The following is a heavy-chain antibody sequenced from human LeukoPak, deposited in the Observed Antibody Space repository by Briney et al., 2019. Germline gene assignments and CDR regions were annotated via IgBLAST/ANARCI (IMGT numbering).Heavy chain of an antibody. CDR2: IRYDGSNK. J-gene: IGHJ4*02. V-gene: IGHV3-30*02. CDR3: AKDQGDSSGYYYEGFDC. Sequence: GGSLRLSCAASGFPFSSYGMHWVRQAPGKGLEWVAFIRYDGSNKYYSDSVKGRFTISRDNSKNTLYLQMNSLRAEDTAVYYCAKDQGDSSGYYYEGFDCWGQGTLVTVSS. D-gene: IGHD3-22*01. CDR1: GFPFSSYG.